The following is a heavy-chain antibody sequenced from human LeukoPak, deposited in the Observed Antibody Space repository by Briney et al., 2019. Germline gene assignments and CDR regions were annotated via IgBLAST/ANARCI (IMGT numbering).Heavy chain of an antibody. CDR3: ARGEGGYATLDY. V-gene: IGHV4-59*01. D-gene: IGHD5-18*01. J-gene: IGHJ4*02. CDR2: IYYSGST. Sequence: AETLSLTCTVSGGSISSYYWSWIRQPPGKGLEWIGYIYYSGSTNYNPSLKSRVTISVDTSKNQFSLKLSSVTAADTAVYYCARGEGGYATLDYWGQGTLVTVSS. CDR1: GGSISSYY.